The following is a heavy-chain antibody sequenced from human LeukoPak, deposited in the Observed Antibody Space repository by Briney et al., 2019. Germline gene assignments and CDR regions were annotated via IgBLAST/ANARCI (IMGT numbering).Heavy chain of an antibody. CDR3: VKDRRGSSGVGYFDY. Sequence: GGSLRLSCSASGFTFSSYAMHWVRQAPGKGLEYVSAISSNGDSTYYADSVKGRFTISRDNSKNTLYLQMSSLRAEDTAVYYCVKDRRGSSGVGYFDYWGQGTLVTVSS. CDR2: ISSNGDST. D-gene: IGHD6-6*01. V-gene: IGHV3-64D*06. J-gene: IGHJ4*02. CDR1: GFTFSSYA.